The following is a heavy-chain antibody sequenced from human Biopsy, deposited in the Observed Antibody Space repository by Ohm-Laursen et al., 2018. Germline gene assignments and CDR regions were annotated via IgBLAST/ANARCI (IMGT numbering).Heavy chain of an antibody. Sequence: GASVKVSCKASGGIFSSYAMSWVRQAPGQGLEWMGRIIPLLGITNYAQKFQGRVTISADKSTSTAYMELSSLRSEDTAVYCCAREYPEGDVWGQGTTVTVSS. CDR3: AREYPEGDV. J-gene: IGHJ6*02. D-gene: IGHD2-2*02. CDR1: GGIFSSYA. V-gene: IGHV1-69*04. CDR2: IIPLLGIT.